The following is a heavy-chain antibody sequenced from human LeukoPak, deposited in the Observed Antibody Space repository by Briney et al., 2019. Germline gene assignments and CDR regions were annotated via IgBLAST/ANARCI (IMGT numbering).Heavy chain of an antibody. D-gene: IGHD3-3*01. V-gene: IGHV1-8*01. CDR1: GYTFTSYD. J-gene: IGHJ5*02. CDR2: MNPNSGNT. CDR3: ARGDYDFWSGYYGRHYNWFDP. Sequence: ASVKVSCTASGYTFTSYDINWGRQATGQGLEWMGWMNPNSGNTGYAQKFQGRVTMTRNTSISTAYMELSSLRSEDTAVYYCARGDYDFWSGYYGRHYNWFDPWGQGTLVTVSS.